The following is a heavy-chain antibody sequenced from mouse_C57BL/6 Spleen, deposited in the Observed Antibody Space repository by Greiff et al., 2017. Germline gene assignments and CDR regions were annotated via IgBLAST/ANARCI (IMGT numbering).Heavy chain of an antibody. CDR2: ISSGSSTI. Sequence: EVQLQESGGGLVKPGGSLKLSCAASGFTFSDYGMHWVRQAPEKGLEWVAYISSGSSTIYYADTVKGRFTISRDNAKNTLFLQMTSLRSEDTAMYYCARDSNYFHYFDYWGQGTTLTVSS. CDR1: GFTFSDYG. D-gene: IGHD2-5*01. J-gene: IGHJ2*01. CDR3: ARDSNYFHYFDY. V-gene: IGHV5-17*01.